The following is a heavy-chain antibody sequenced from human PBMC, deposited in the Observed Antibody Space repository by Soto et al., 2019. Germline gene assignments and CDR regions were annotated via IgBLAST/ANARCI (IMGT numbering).Heavy chain of an antibody. D-gene: IGHD5-18*01. V-gene: IGHV1-46*01. CDR1: GYTFTHYY. Sequence: ASVKVSCNASGYTFTHYYIHWVRPAPGQGLEWMGIINPNGGITTYAQKFRAGFTMTRDTSTSTVYLELSSLRSEDSAIYYCATSVNSAMAFDYWGQGTLVTVSS. J-gene: IGHJ4*02. CDR3: ATSVNSAMAFDY. CDR2: INPNGGIT.